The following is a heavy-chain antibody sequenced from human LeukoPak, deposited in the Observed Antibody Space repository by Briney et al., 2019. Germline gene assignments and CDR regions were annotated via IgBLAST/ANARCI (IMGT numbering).Heavy chain of an antibody. V-gene: IGHV1-69*05. CDR3: ARDDSDIVASVH. CDR2: IIPKFGTA. CDR1: GYTFNNYG. Sequence: GASVKVSCKASGYTFNNYGFSWVRQAPGQGLEWMGGIIPKFGTAHYAQKFQGRVTLTTDESTSTAYMEMSSLRSDDTAVYYCARDDSDIVASVHWGQGTRVTVSS. J-gene: IGHJ4*02. D-gene: IGHD2-21*01.